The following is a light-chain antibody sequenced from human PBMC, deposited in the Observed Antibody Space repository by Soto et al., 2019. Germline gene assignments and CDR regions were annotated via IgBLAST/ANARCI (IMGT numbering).Light chain of an antibody. V-gene: IGLV2-14*01. J-gene: IGLJ3*02. Sequence: HSALTQPASVSGSPGQSITISCTGTSSDVGGYNYVSWYQQHPGKAPKLMIYEVSNRPSGLSNRFSGSKSGNTASLTISGLQAEDEADYYCSSYTSSSTLEVFGGGTKVTVL. CDR2: EVS. CDR1: SSDVGGYNY. CDR3: SSYTSSSTLEV.